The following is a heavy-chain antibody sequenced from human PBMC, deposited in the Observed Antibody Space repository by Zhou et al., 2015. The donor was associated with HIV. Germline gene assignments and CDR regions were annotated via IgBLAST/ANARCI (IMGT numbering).Heavy chain of an antibody. Sequence: QVQLVQSGAEVKKPGSSVKVSCRASGGTFSTYGISWVRQAPGQGLEWMGGIIPILGTTKYAQKFQGRVTMTTDTSTSTGYMELRSLRSDDTATYFCARDDSSGYHSFDYWGQGTLVTVS. V-gene: IGHV1-69*06. CDR2: IIPILGTT. D-gene: IGHD3-22*01. CDR3: ARDDSSGYHSFDY. CDR1: GGTFSTYG. J-gene: IGHJ4*02.